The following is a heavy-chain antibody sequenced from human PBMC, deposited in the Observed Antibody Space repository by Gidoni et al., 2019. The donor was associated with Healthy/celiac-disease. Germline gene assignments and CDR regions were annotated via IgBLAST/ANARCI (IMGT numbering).Heavy chain of an antibody. CDR2: ISYDGSNK. J-gene: IGHJ6*02. D-gene: IGHD5-18*01. V-gene: IGHV3-30-3*01. Sequence: QVQLVESGGGVVQPGRSLRLSCAASGFTFSSYAMHWVRQAPGKGLEWVAVISYDGSNKYYADSVKGRFTISRDNSKNTLYLQMNSLRAEDTAVYYCAREWTAMVGYYGMDVWGQGTTVTVSS. CDR3: AREWTAMVGYYGMDV. CDR1: GFTFSSYA.